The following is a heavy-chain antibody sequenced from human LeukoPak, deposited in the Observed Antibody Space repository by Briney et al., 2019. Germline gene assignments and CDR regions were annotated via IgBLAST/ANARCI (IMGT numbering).Heavy chain of an antibody. D-gene: IGHD3-22*01. Sequence: GESLKISCKGSGYSFTSYWIGWVRQMPGKGLEWMGIIYPGDSDTRYSPSFQGQVSISADRSISTAYLQWSSLKASDTAMYYCASAGDSSGYYYFSAFDIWGQGTMVTVSS. CDR2: IYPGDSDT. J-gene: IGHJ3*02. V-gene: IGHV5-51*01. CDR1: GYSFTSYW. CDR3: ASAGDSSGYYYFSAFDI.